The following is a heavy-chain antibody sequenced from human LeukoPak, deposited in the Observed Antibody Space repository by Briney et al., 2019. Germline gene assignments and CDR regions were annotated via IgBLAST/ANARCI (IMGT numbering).Heavy chain of an antibody. Sequence: PSETLSLTCTVSGGSISSGGYYWSWIRQHPGKGLEWIVYIYYSGSTYYNPSLKSRVTISVDTSKNQFSLKLSSVTAADTAVYHCARVRGCSGVNCYYYFDYWGQGTLVTVSS. CDR2: IYYSGST. V-gene: IGHV4-31*03. CDR3: ARVRGCSGVNCYYYFDY. CDR1: GGSISSGGYY. D-gene: IGHD2-15*01. J-gene: IGHJ4*02.